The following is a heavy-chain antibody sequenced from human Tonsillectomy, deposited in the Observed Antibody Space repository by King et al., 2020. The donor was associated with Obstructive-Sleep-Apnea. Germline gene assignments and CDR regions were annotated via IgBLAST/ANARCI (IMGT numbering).Heavy chain of an antibody. Sequence: VQLQESGPGLVKPSETLSLTCTVSGYSISSGYYWGWIRQPPGKGLEWIGSIYHSGSTYYNPSLKSRVTISVDTSKNQFSQKLSSVTAADTAVYYCARDYYYDSSGYYVDYWGQGTLVTVSS. CDR1: GYSISSGYY. V-gene: IGHV4-38-2*02. CDR3: ARDYYYDSSGYYVDY. D-gene: IGHD3-22*01. CDR2: IYHSGST. J-gene: IGHJ4*02.